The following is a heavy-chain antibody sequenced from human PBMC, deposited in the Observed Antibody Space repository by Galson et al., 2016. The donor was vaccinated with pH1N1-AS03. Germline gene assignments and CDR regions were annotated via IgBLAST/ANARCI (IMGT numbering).Heavy chain of an antibody. D-gene: IGHD4-23*01. CDR2: IYSGGTT. V-gene: IGHV3-66*01. Sequence: SLRLSCAASGFTVSSSHMNWVRQAPGKGLEWVSIIYSGGTTYYADSVKVRFIVSRDNSKNTLYLQMNSLRAEDTAVYYCVRDFRWGGNSGYWGQGTLVTVSS. CDR3: VRDFRWGGNSGY. J-gene: IGHJ4*02. CDR1: GFTVSSSH.